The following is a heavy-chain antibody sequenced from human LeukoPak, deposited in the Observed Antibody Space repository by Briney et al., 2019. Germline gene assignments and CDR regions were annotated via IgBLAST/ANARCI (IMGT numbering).Heavy chain of an antibody. V-gene: IGHV1-2*02. CDR3: ARGLALVVYATIDY. Sequence: ASVKVSCKASGYTFTGYYMHWVRQAPGQGLEWMGWINPNSGGTNYAQKFQGRVTMTRDTSISTAYMELSRLRSDDTAVYYCARGLALVVYATIDYWGQGTLVTVSS. CDR2: INPNSGGT. CDR1: GYTFTGYY. D-gene: IGHD2-8*02. J-gene: IGHJ4*02.